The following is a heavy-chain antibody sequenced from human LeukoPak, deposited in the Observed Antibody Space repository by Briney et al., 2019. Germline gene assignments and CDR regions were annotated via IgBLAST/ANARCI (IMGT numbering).Heavy chain of an antibody. Sequence: ASVKVSCKASGYTFTGYYTHWVRQAPGQGLEWMGWINPNSGGTNYAQKFQGRVTMTRDTSISTAYMELSRLRSDDTAVYYCARARSGYFRGYFDYWGQGTLVTVSS. D-gene: IGHD3-22*01. V-gene: IGHV1-2*02. CDR3: ARARSGYFRGYFDY. J-gene: IGHJ4*02. CDR2: INPNSGGT. CDR1: GYTFTGYY.